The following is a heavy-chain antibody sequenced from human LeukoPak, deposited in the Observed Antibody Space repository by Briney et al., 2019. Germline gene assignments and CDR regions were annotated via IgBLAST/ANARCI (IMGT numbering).Heavy chain of an antibody. J-gene: IGHJ4*02. V-gene: IGHV4-59*12. CDR2: IYYSGST. CDR1: GGSISSYY. Sequence: SETLSLTCTVSGGSISSYYWSWIRQPPGKGLEWIGYIYYSGSTDYNPSLKSRVTMSVDTSKNQFSLKLSSVTAADTAVYYCARDRGTWNDDGFDYWGQGTLVTVSS. CDR3: ARDRGTWNDDGFDY. D-gene: IGHD1-1*01.